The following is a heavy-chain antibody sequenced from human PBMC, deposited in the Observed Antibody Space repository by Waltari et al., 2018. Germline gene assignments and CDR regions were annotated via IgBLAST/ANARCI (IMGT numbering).Heavy chain of an antibody. Sequence: QVQLQQWGAGLLKPSETLSLTCAVYGGSFSGYYWSWIRQPPGKGLEWIGEINHSGSTNYNPSLKSRVTRSVDTSKNQFSLKLSSVTAADTAVYYCARGGVVRGGISYYFDYWGQGTLVTVSS. CDR1: GGSFSGYY. J-gene: IGHJ4*02. CDR3: ARGGVVRGGISYYFDY. CDR2: INHSGST. V-gene: IGHV4-34*01. D-gene: IGHD3-10*01.